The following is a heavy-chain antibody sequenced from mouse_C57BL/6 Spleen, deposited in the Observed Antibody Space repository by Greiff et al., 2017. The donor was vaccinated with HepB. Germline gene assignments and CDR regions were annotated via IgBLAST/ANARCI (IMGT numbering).Heavy chain of an antibody. Sequence: EVQRVESGGDLVKPGGSLKLSCAASGFTFSSYGMSWVRQTPDKRLEWVATISSGGSYTYYPDSVKGRFTLSRDNAKNTLYLQMSSLNSEDTAMYYCARRGYYGSSGGYFDVWGTGTTVTVSS. J-gene: IGHJ1*03. D-gene: IGHD1-1*01. CDR2: ISSGGSYT. CDR3: ARRGYYGSSGGYFDV. CDR1: GFTFSSYG. V-gene: IGHV5-6*01.